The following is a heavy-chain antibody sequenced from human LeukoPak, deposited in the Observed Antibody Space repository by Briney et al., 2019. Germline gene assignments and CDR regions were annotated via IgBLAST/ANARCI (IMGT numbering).Heavy chain of an antibody. J-gene: IGHJ3*02. V-gene: IGHV3-48*03. CDR1: GFTFSSYA. Sequence: GSLRLSCAASGFTFSSYAMSWVRQAPGKGLAWISYISSRGRTIFYADSVKGRFIISRDNAKNSLYLQMNSLRAEDTAVYYCARDSGGHNYALDGFDIWGQGTMVTVSS. D-gene: IGHD5-24*01. CDR2: ISSRGRTI. CDR3: ARDSGGHNYALDGFDI.